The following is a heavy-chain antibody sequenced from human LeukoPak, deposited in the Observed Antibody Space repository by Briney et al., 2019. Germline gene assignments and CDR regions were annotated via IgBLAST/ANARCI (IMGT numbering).Heavy chain of an antibody. CDR2: INPSGGST. D-gene: IGHD3-16*01. J-gene: IGHJ3*02. CDR3: AREGAHDAFDI. Sequence: ASVNVSCTASGYTFTIYYMHWVRQAPGQGLEWMGIINPSGGSTSYAQKFQGRVTMTRDTSTSTVYMELSSLRSEDTAVYYCAREGAHDAFDIWGQGTMVTVSS. CDR1: GYTFTIYY. V-gene: IGHV1-46*01.